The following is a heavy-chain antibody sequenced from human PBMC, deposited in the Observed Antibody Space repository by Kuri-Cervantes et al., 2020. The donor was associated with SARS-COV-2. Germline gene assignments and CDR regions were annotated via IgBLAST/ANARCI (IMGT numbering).Heavy chain of an antibody. J-gene: IGHJ6*03. Sequence: ASVKVSCKASGGTFSSYAINWVRQAPGQGLEWMGWINPNSGGTNYAQKFQGRVTMTRDTSISTAYMELSRLRSDDTAVYYCARGDYVWGSYRYYMDVWGKGTTVTVSS. CDR1: GGTFSSYA. D-gene: IGHD3-16*02. CDR2: INPNSGGT. V-gene: IGHV1-2*02. CDR3: ARGDYVWGSYRYYMDV.